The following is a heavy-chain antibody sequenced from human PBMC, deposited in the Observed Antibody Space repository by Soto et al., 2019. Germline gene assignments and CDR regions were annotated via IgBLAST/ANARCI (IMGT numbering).Heavy chain of an antibody. CDR1: GFTVSNNY. CDR2: IFSDGST. J-gene: IGHJ4*02. Sequence: EVQVVESGGGLVRPGGSLRLSCAASGFTVSNNYMSWVRQAPGKGLEWISVIFSDGSTYYADSVKGRFTISRDNSENTLYLQINSLKAEDPAVYYCARDPFQVFGYWGQGTLVTVSS. V-gene: IGHV3-66*01. CDR3: ARDPFQVFGY.